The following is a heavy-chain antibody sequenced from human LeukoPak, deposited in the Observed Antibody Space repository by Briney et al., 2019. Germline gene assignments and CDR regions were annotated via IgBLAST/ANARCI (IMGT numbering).Heavy chain of an antibody. D-gene: IGHD3-10*01. CDR3: ARSQGYYYGSGSYYNWFDP. V-gene: IGHV1-69*13. CDR2: IIPIFGTA. Sequence: ASVKVSCKASGGTFSSYAISWVRQAPGQGLEWMGGIIPIFGTANYAQKFQGRVTITADESTSTAYMELSSLRSEDTAVYYCARSQGYYYGSGSYYNWFDPWGQGTLVTVSS. CDR1: GGTFSSYA. J-gene: IGHJ5*02.